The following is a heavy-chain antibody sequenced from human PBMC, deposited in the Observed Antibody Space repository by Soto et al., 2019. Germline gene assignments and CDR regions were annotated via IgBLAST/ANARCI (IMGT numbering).Heavy chain of an antibody. CDR1: GYTFTSYS. CDR2: INPSSGRT. CDR3: ASDHNSGFILYAMDV. J-gene: IGHJ6*01. Sequence: ASVKVSCKASGYTFTSYSIHGVRQAPGQGLECMGIINPSSGRTSYAQNFQGRVTMSSDPYTSIVEMELSKLKSEQTAVYYCASDHNSGFILYAMDVWGQGFTLTVSS. V-gene: IGHV1-46*01. D-gene: IGHD2-15*01.